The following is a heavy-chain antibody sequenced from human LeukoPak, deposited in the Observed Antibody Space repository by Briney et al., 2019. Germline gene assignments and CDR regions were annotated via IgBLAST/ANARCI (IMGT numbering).Heavy chain of an antibody. Sequence: PSETLSLTCTVSGGSISSYYWSWIRQPAGKGLGWIGRIYTDGSTYYNPSLKSRVTMSVDTSKNQFSLKLTSVTAADTAVYYCARDAYYYDSSGYYNSDYWGQGTLVTVSS. CDR1: GGSISSYY. V-gene: IGHV4-4*07. CDR3: ARDAYYYDSSGYYNSDY. D-gene: IGHD3-22*01. CDR2: IYTDGST. J-gene: IGHJ4*02.